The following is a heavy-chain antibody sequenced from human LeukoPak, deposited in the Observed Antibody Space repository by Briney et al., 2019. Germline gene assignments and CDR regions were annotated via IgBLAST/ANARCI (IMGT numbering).Heavy chain of an antibody. V-gene: IGHV1-2*02. CDR3: ARTQILDC. CDR1: GGTFSSYA. Sequence: ASVKVSCKASGGTFSSYAISWVRQAPGQGLEWMGWINPNNGVIHFAQKFQGRVTMTRDTSISTVYMDLSGLGGDDTAVYYCARTQILDCWGQGTLVTVSS. J-gene: IGHJ4*02. CDR2: INPNNGVI.